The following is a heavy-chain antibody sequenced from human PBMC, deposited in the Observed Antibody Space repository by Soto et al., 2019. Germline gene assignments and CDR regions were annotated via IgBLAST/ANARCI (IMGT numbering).Heavy chain of an antibody. CDR2: INPGGGST. Sequence: QVQLVQSGAEVKKPGASVKVSCKASGYTFTSYYMHWVRQAPGQGREWMAIINPGGGSTSYAQKFQGRVTMTRDTSTRTVYLELSSLRPEGTAVYYCARVPRTSYDSSGYYDWYVDLWGRGTLVTVSS. J-gene: IGHJ2*01. CDR1: GYTFTSYY. CDR3: ARVPRTSYDSSGYYDWYVDL. D-gene: IGHD3-22*01. V-gene: IGHV1-46*01.